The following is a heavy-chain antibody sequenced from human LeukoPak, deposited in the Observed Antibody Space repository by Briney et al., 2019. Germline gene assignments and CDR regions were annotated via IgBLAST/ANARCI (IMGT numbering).Heavy chain of an antibody. J-gene: IGHJ4*02. CDR2: ISGSGGEI. CDR1: GFTFTSYS. D-gene: IGHD3-22*01. Sequence: GGSLRHSCAASGFTFTSYSMSWVRQVPGKGLEWVSVISGSGGEIFYGDSVKGRFAISRDDSKNTLHLQMNSLRAEDTAIYSCAKGVGTSAYSALDFWGQGTLVTVSS. CDR3: AKGVGTSAYSALDF. V-gene: IGHV3-23*01.